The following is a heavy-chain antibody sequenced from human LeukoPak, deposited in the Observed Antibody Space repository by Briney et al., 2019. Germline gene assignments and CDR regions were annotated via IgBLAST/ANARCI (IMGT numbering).Heavy chain of an antibody. CDR3: ARGHRSGYYFNWFDP. J-gene: IGHJ5*02. CDR2: INHSGST. Sequence: PSETLSLTCAVYGGSFSGYYWSWIRQPPGKGLEWIGEINHSGSTNYNPSLKSRVTISVDTSKNQLSLKLSSVTAADTAVYYCARGHRSGYYFNWFDPRGQGTLVTVSS. D-gene: IGHD3-22*01. V-gene: IGHV4-34*01. CDR1: GGSFSGYY.